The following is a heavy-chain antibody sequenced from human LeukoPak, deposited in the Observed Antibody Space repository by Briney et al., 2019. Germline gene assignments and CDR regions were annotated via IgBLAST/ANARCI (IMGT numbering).Heavy chain of an antibody. V-gene: IGHV3-30*02. J-gene: IGHJ6*03. Sequence: GGSLRLSCAASGFTFSSYGMHWVRQAPGKGLEWVAFIRYGGSNKYYADSVKGRFTISRDNSKNTLYLQMNSLRAEDTAVYYCAKDLEYRVLGYYYYYMDVWGKGTTVTIS. CDR2: IRYGGSNK. CDR1: GFTFSSYG. D-gene: IGHD6-6*01. CDR3: AKDLEYRVLGYYYYYMDV.